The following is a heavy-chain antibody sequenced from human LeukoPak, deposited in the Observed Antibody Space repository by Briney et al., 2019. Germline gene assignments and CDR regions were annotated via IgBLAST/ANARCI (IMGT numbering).Heavy chain of an antibody. J-gene: IGHJ4*02. CDR3: ASSSMVRGVSVSDY. V-gene: IGHV4-59*12. Sequence: SETLSLTCTVSGGSISRYYWSWIRQPPGKGLEWIGYIFYTGSTNYNPSLKSRVTISVDTSKNQFSLKLSSVTAADTAVYYCASSSMVRGVSVSDYWGQGTLVTVSS. CDR2: IFYTGST. D-gene: IGHD3-10*01. CDR1: GGSISRYY.